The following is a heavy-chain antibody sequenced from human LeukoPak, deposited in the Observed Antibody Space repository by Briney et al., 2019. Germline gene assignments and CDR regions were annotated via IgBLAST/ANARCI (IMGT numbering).Heavy chain of an antibody. Sequence: GGSLRLSCAASGFTFSTCWMSWVRQAPGKGLEWVSYISSSSSTIYYADSVKGRFTISRDNAKNSLYLQMNSLRAEDTAVYYCARDIAPGIAADDDYWGQGTLVTVSS. CDR2: ISSSSSTI. J-gene: IGHJ4*02. CDR1: GFTFSTCW. D-gene: IGHD6-13*01. CDR3: ARDIAPGIAADDDY. V-gene: IGHV3-48*01.